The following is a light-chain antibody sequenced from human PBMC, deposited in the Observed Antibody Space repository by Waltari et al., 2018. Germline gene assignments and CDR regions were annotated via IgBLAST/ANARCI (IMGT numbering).Light chain of an antibody. Sequence: QSVLTQPPSASGTPGPRVTISCSGGRSNIGSHYVSWSQRLPGTAPKLLIYSNNQRPSAVPDRFSGSKSGASASLAISGLRSGDEADYYCSAWDDRLSGPVFGGGTKLTVL. CDR2: SNN. J-gene: IGLJ2*01. CDR3: SAWDDRLSGPV. CDR1: RSNIGSHY. V-gene: IGLV1-47*01.